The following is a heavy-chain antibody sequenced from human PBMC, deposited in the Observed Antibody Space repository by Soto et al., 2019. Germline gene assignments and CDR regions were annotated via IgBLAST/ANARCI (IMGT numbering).Heavy chain of an antibody. CDR3: ARDSVTYYYDSSGPYAFDI. V-gene: IGHV1-69*01. CDR2: IIPISGTT. CDR1: GGIFNSYA. D-gene: IGHD3-22*01. J-gene: IGHJ3*02. Sequence: QVQLVQSGAEVKKPGSSVKVSCKASGGIFNSYAISWVRQAPGQGLEWMGGIIPISGTTNYAQKFQGRVTITADESTSSAYMELSSLRSEDTAVYYCARDSVTYYYDSSGPYAFDIWGQGTMVTVSS.